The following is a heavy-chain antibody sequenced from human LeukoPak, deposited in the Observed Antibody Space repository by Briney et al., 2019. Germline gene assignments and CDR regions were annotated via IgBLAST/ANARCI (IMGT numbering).Heavy chain of an antibody. Sequence: GGSLRLSCAASGFTFSNYSMNWVRQAPGKGLEWVSYISRSSSTIYYADSVKGRFTISRDNAKNSLYLQMNSLRAEGTAVYYCARAKRNAFDIWGQGTMVTVSS. CDR3: ARAKRNAFDI. J-gene: IGHJ3*02. CDR1: GFTFSNYS. V-gene: IGHV3-48*01. CDR2: ISRSSSTI.